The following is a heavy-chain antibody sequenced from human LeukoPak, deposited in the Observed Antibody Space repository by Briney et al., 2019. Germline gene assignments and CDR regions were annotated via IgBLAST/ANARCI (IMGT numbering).Heavy chain of an antibody. J-gene: IGHJ6*02. CDR1: GGTFSSYA. V-gene: IGHV1-69*13. CDR2: IIPIFGTA. CDR3: ARDSLTYYDFWSGYYIPDYYYGMDV. D-gene: IGHD3-3*01. Sequence: APVKVSCKASGGTFSSYAISWVRQAPGQGLEWMGVIIPIFGTANYAQKFQGRVTITADESTSTAYMELSSLRSEDTAVYYCARDSLTYYDFWSGYYIPDYYYGMDVWGQGTTVTVS.